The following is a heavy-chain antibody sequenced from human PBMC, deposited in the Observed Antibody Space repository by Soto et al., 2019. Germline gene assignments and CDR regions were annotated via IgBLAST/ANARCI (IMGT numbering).Heavy chain of an antibody. D-gene: IGHD6-19*01. V-gene: IGHV6-1*01. J-gene: IGHJ4*02. CDR2: TYYRSKWYN. CDR1: GDESSYDPAA. Sequence: QPLTVTLTVAGDESSYDPAAWSCTLDSPSRGLEWLGRTYYRSKWYNDYAVSVKSRITINPDTSKNQFSLQLNSVTPEDTAVYYCAREGIAVAGLDYWGQGPLVPVSS. CDR3: AREGIAVAGLDY.